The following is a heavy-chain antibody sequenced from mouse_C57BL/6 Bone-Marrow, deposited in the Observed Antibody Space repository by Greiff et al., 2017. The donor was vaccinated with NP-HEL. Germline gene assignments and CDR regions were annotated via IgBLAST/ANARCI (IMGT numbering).Heavy chain of an antibody. CDR1: GYTFTSYW. CDR2: IHPSDSDT. Sequence: QVQLQQPGAELVKPGASVKVSCKASGYTFTSYWMHWVKQRPGQGLEWIGRIHPSDSDTNYNQKFKGKATLTVDKSSSTAYMQLSSLTSEDSAVYYCARSGPPYDYDEGAWFAYWGQGTLVTVSA. D-gene: IGHD2-4*01. V-gene: IGHV1-74*01. J-gene: IGHJ3*01. CDR3: ARSGPPYDYDEGAWFAY.